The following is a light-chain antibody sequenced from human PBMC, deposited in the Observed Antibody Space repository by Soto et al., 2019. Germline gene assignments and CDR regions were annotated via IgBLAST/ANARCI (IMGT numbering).Light chain of an antibody. Sequence: EIVLTQSPGTLSLSPGARATLSCRADQSVGSSSLAWYQQKPGQAPRLLIYGTSRRATGVPDRFRGSGSVTDFTLTISSLELEDFAVYYCHHYGASPPLIYTFGQGAKLEIK. CDR1: QSVGSSS. J-gene: IGKJ2*01. CDR2: GTS. V-gene: IGKV3-20*01. CDR3: HHYGASPPLIYT.